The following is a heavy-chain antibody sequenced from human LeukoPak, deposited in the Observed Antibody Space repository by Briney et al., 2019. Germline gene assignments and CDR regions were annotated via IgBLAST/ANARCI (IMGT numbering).Heavy chain of an antibody. D-gene: IGHD1-1*01. CDR2: IYPSGST. V-gene: IGHV4-4*07. CDR1: GGSISSYY. Sequence: SETLSLTCTVSGGSISSYYWSWIRQPAGKGLELIGRIYPSGSTNYNPSLKSRVTMSVDTSKNQFPLKLSSVTAADTAVYYCARAPTGTGGWNWFDPWGQGTLVTVSS. CDR3: ARAPTGTGGWNWFDP. J-gene: IGHJ5*02.